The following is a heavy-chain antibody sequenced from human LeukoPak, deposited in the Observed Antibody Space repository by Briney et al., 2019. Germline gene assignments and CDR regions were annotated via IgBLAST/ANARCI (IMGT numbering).Heavy chain of an antibody. J-gene: IGHJ4*02. CDR2: IRYDGSNK. V-gene: IGHV3-30*02. CDR1: GFTFSSYG. Sequence: GGSLRLSCAASGFTFSSYGMHWVRQAPGKGLEWVAFIRYDGSNKYYADSVKGRFTISRDNSKNTLYLQMNSLRAEDTAVYYCAKELEYSSSPDYWGQGTLVTVSS. CDR3: AKELEYSSSPDY. D-gene: IGHD6-6*01.